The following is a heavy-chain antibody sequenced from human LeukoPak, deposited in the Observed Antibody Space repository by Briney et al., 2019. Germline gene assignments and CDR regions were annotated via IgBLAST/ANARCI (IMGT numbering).Heavy chain of an antibody. V-gene: IGHV3-23*01. Sequence: GSLRLSCAASGFTFSSYAMSWVRQAPGKGREWVSAIICSGGSTYYADSVKGRFTISRDNSKNTLYLQMKSLRDEDKDVYYCAKTAYGSGKNWFDPWGQGTLVTVSS. D-gene: IGHD3-10*01. CDR3: AKTAYGSGKNWFDP. CDR2: IICSGGST. J-gene: IGHJ5*02. CDR1: GFTFSSYA.